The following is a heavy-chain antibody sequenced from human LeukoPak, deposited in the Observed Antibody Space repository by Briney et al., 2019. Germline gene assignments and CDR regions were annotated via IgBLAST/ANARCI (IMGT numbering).Heavy chain of an antibody. J-gene: IGHJ5*02. CDR3: ARGSSRGELYGIEWFDP. CDR2: IYYSGST. Sequence: PSETLSLTCTVSGGSISNYYWNWIRQSPGKGLEWIGCIYYSGSTNYNPSLKSRVTISVDTSKNQFSLKLNSVTAADTAVYYCARGSSRGELYGIEWFDPWGQGTLVTVSS. V-gene: IGHV4-59*01. CDR1: GGSISNYY. D-gene: IGHD3-9*01.